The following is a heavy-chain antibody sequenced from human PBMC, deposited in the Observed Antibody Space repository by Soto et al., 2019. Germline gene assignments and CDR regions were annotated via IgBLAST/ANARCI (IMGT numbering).Heavy chain of an antibody. Sequence: PSETLSLTCTVSGGSISSSSYYWGWIRQPPGKGLEWIGSMYYSGTTFFNPSLKSRVTISVDTSKNQLSLKLSSVTASDTAVYYCARNPYSAPYIVVVTSSIVLDAFDIRGQGAMVTVSS. J-gene: IGHJ3*02. D-gene: IGHD2-2*01. CDR3: ARNPYSAPYIVVVTSSIVLDAFDI. V-gene: IGHV4-39*01. CDR1: GGSISSSSYY. CDR2: MYYSGTT.